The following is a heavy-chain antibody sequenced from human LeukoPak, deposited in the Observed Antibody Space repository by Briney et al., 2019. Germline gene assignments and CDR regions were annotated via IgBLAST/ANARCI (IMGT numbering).Heavy chain of an antibody. J-gene: IGHJ4*02. CDR1: GYTFTSYC. CDR3: ARDPALGGGNFDY. Sequence: ASVNVSCKASGYTFTSYCISWVRQAPGQGLEWMGWISAYNGNTNYAQKLQGRVTMSTDTSTKTAYMELRSLRSDDTAVYYCARDPALGGGNFDYWGQGTLVTVSS. CDR2: ISAYNGNT. D-gene: IGHD4-23*01. V-gene: IGHV1-18*01.